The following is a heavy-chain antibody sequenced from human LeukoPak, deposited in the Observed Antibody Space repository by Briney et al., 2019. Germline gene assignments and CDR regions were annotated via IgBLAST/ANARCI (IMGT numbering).Heavy chain of an antibody. CDR1: GFTFSIYS. CDR2: ISSSGTNYI. CDR3: ARAFYSSSWYPY. D-gene: IGHD6-13*01. Sequence: GGSLRLSCAASGFTFSIYSMNWVRQAPGKGLEWVSSISSSGTNYIYYADSVKGRFTISRDNAKNSLYLQMNSLRAEDTAVYYCARAFYSSSWYPYWGQGTLVTVSS. V-gene: IGHV3-21*01. J-gene: IGHJ4*02.